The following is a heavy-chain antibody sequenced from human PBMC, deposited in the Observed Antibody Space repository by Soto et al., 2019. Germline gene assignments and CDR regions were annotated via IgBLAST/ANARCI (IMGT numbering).Heavy chain of an antibody. D-gene: IGHD6-25*01. J-gene: IGHJ4*02. V-gene: IGHV5-51*01. CDR3: GAGSFDH. Sequence: GESLKISCKGSGYNLVEYWIGWVRQMPGKGLEWMGGVYPNDSDVKYSPSFQGQVTVSADKSINTAYLHWSSLKPSDSATYYCGAGSFDHWSQGTPVTVSS. CDR2: VYPNDSDV. CDR1: GYNLVEYW.